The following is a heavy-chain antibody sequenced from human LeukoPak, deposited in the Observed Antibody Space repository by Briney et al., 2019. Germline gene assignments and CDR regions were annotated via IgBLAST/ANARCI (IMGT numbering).Heavy chain of an antibody. V-gene: IGHV3-48*01. J-gene: IGHJ4*02. CDR1: GFNFSPYS. Sequence: GSLKLSCAGSGFNFSPYSQNWVRQAPGEGPGGVSYIDSSSGTIYYADSVRGRFTISGDNAKNSLYLQMNSLRAEDTAVYYCAREVSGSSYFDYWGQGTLVTVSS. CDR3: AREVSGSSYFDY. CDR2: IDSSSGTI. D-gene: IGHD1-26*01.